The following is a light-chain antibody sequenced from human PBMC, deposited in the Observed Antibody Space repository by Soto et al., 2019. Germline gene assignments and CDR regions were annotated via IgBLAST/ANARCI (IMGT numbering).Light chain of an antibody. CDR2: EVS. J-gene: IGLJ1*01. CDR1: SSDVGGYDY. V-gene: IGLV2-14*01. Sequence: QSALTQPASVSGSPGQSITISCTGTSSDVGGYDYVSWYQQHPGKAPKLIIFEVSNRPSGASNRFSGSKSGNTASLTISGLQAEDEADYYCTSYTVSSSTYVFGTGTKVTVL. CDR3: TSYTVSSSTYV.